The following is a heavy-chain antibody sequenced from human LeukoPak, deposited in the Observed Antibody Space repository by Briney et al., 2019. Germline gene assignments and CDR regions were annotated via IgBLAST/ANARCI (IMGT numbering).Heavy chain of an antibody. V-gene: IGHV3-21*04. J-gene: IGHJ4*02. Sequence: PGGSLRLSCAASGFTFSSYNMNWVRQAPGKGLEWVSSISSSSSYIYYADSVKGRFTISRDNAKNSLYLQMNILRTEDKALYYCAKGSGTYQGPFDHWGQGILVTVSS. D-gene: IGHD1-1*01. CDR2: ISSSSSYI. CDR3: AKGSGTYQGPFDH. CDR1: GFTFSSYN.